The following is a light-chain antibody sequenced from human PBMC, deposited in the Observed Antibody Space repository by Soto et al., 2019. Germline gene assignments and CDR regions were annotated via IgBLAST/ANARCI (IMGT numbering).Light chain of an antibody. CDR1: SSNIGAGYD. CDR2: GNS. CDR3: HSYDSSLSGNVV. Sequence: CTGSSSNIGAGYDVHWYQQLPGPAPKLLIYGNSNRPSGVPDRFSGSKSGTSASLAITGLQAADEADYYCHSYDSSLSGNVVFGGGTKLTVL. J-gene: IGLJ2*01. V-gene: IGLV1-40*01.